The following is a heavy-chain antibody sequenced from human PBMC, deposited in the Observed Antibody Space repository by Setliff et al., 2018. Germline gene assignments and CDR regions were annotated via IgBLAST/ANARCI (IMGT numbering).Heavy chain of an antibody. CDR2: IYIGGSA. CDR3: ARNNTGLNTFDY. Sequence: PSETLSLTCTVSGGSISSYYWSWIRQPAGKGLEWIGHIYIGGSANYNPSLRSRLTISVDTSENQFSLKLSSVPAADTAVYYCARNNTGLNTFDYWGQGTLVTVSS. D-gene: IGHD2-8*02. V-gene: IGHV4-4*08. CDR1: GGSISSYY. J-gene: IGHJ4*02.